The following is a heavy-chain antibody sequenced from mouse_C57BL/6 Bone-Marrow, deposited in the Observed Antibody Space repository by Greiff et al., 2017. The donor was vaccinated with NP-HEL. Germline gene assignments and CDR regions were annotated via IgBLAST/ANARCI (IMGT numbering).Heavy chain of an antibody. CDR3: ARRHYDYDEERFAY. CDR1: GFTFSSYG. CDR2: ISSGGSYT. V-gene: IGHV5-6*01. Sequence: EVQRVESEGDLVKPGGSLKLSCAASGFTFSSYGMSWVRQTPDKRLEWVATISSGGSYTYYPDSVKGRFTISRDNAKNTLYLQMSSLKSEDTAMYYCARRHYDYDEERFAYWGQGTLVTVSA. D-gene: IGHD2-4*01. J-gene: IGHJ3*01.